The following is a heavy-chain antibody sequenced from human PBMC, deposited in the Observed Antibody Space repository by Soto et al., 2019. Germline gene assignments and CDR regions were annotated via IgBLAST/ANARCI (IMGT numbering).Heavy chain of an antibody. D-gene: IGHD2-15*01. Sequence: EVHLQGSGGGLVQPGGSLRLSCAASGFNFNYYAMNWVRRAPGKGLEWVSAISASGGDTYYADSVKGRFTISRDNSKNTLCLQMNSLRVEDTAVYYCATNGDCSRGICYWHVEYWGQGILVTVSS. CDR3: ATNGDCSRGICYWHVEY. V-gene: IGHV3-23*01. J-gene: IGHJ4*02. CDR1: GFNFNYYA. CDR2: ISASGGDT.